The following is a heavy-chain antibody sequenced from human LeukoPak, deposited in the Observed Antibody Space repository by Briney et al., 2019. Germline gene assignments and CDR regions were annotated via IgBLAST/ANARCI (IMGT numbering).Heavy chain of an antibody. J-gene: IGHJ4*02. V-gene: IGHV4-39*07. Sequence: SETLSLTCTVSGGSISSSSYYWGWIRQPPGKGLEWIGSIYYSGSTYYNPSLKSRVTISVDTSKNQFSLKLSSVTAADTAVYYCARPNARIRGYSYGLRGYFDYWGQGTLVTVSS. CDR3: ARPNARIRGYSYGLRGYFDY. CDR2: IYYSGST. CDR1: GGSISSSSYY. D-gene: IGHD5-18*01.